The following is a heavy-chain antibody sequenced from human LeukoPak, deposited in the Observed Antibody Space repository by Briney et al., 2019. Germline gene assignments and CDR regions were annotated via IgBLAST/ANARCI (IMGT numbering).Heavy chain of an antibody. Sequence: SSETLSLTCAVYGGSFSGYYWSWIRQPPGKGLEWIGYIYYSGSTNYNPSLKSRVTISVDTSKNQFSLKLSSATAADTAVYYCARVQYEVRGYYYFDYWGQGTLVTVSS. D-gene: IGHD3-10*01. CDR1: GGSFSGYY. J-gene: IGHJ4*02. CDR3: ARVQYEVRGYYYFDY. V-gene: IGHV4-59*01. CDR2: IYYSGST.